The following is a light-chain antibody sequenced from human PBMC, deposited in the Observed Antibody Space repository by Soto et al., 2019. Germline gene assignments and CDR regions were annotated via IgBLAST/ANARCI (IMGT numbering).Light chain of an antibody. CDR3: QSYDSTTNGV. V-gene: IGLV6-57*04. Sequence: NFMLTQPHSVSESPGKTVTISCTRSSGTIASNYVQWYQQRPGSAPTTVMFQNNQRPSGVPDRFSGSIDTSSNSAALIISGLATEDEAYYCCQSYDSTTNGVFGGGTQLTVL. J-gene: IGLJ7*01. CDR1: SGTIASNY. CDR2: QNN.